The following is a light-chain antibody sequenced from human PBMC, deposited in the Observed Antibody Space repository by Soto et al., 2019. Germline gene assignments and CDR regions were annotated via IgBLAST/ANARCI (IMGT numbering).Light chain of an antibody. Sequence: EVVLTQSPGTLSLSPGERATLSCRASQTVSSSHLAWYQQKPGQAPRLLIYGASDRATDIPDRFSGSGSGTDFTLTISRLEPEDLAVYYGQHFGSSPPKYTFCHAPKLEIK. CDR3: QHFGSSPPKYT. CDR2: GAS. V-gene: IGKV3-20*01. CDR1: QTVSSSH. J-gene: IGKJ2*01.